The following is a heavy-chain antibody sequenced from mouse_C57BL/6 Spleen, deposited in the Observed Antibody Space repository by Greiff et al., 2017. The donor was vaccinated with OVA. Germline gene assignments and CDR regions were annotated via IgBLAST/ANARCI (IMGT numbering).Heavy chain of an antibody. CDR2: ISSGGDYI. CDR3: TRAYSNYEGFAY. Sequence: EVKLVESGEGLVKPGGSLKLSCAASGFTFSSYAMSWVRQTPEKRLEWVAYISSGGDYIYYADTVKGRFTISRDNARNTLYLQMSSLKSEDTAMYYCTRAYSNYEGFAYWGQGTLVTVSA. CDR1: GFTFSSYA. V-gene: IGHV5-9-1*02. D-gene: IGHD2-5*01. J-gene: IGHJ3*01.